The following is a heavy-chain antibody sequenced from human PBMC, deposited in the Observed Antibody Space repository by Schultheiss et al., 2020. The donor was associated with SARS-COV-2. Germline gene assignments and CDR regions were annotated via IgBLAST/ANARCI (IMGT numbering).Heavy chain of an antibody. J-gene: IGHJ4*02. CDR1: GGSFSGYY. Sequence: SQTLSLTCAVYGGSFSGYYWSWIRQPPGKGLEWIGEINHSGSTNYNPSLKSRVTISVDTSKNQFSLKLSSVTAADTAVYYCARGLTVTTGSGDYWGQGTLVTVSS. D-gene: IGHD4-17*01. CDR3: ARGLTVTTGSGDY. CDR2: INHSGST. V-gene: IGHV4-34*01.